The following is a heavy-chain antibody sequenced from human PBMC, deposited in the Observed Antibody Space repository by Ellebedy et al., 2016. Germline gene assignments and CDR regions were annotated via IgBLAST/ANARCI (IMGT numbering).Heavy chain of an antibody. CDR1: GLTFSNFF. J-gene: IGHJ4*02. D-gene: IGHD4-17*01. V-gene: IGHV3-23*01. CDR2: ISGDGGSS. CDR3: RYGHYSDY. Sequence: GESLKISXAVSGLTFSNFFMSWVRQTPGKGLEWVSTISGDGGSSYFADSVKGRFTISRDNSRNTLSLQMNNLRVDDTAIYYCRYGHYSDYWGQGTLVTVSS.